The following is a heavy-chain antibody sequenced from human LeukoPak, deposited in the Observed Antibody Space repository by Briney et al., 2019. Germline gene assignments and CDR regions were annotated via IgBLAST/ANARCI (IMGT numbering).Heavy chain of an antibody. CDR1: GFTFSSYE. V-gene: IGHV3-48*03. Sequence: GGSLRLSCAASGFTFSSYEMNWVRQAPGKGLEWVSYISSSGSTIYYADSVKGRFTISRDNAKNSLYLQMNILRAEDTAVYHCARLGQWLVDWYFDLWGRGTLVTVSS. CDR3: ARLGQWLVDWYFDL. D-gene: IGHD6-19*01. J-gene: IGHJ2*01. CDR2: ISSSGSTI.